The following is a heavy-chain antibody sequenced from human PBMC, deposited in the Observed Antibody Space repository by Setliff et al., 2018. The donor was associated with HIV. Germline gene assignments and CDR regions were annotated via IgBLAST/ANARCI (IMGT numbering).Heavy chain of an antibody. CDR1: GFIFSNYW. J-gene: IGHJ3*02. Sequence: GESLKISCAASGFIFSNYWMHWVRQAPGKGLVWVSRINSDGSSISYADSVKGRFTISRDNAKNTLYLQMNSLRGEDTAVYYCARHSDWYGNDAFDIWGQGARVTVSS. CDR3: ARHSDWYGNDAFDI. V-gene: IGHV3-74*01. CDR2: INSDGSSI. D-gene: IGHD6-19*01.